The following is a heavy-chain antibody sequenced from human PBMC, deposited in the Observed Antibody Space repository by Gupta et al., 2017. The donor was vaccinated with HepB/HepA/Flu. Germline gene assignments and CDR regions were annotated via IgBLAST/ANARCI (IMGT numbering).Heavy chain of an antibody. J-gene: IGHJ6*02. Sequence: EVQVLESGGGLVQPGGSLRLSCVASGFTFSNYAMSWVRQAPGKGLEWFSSIAISGDMTYYADSVKGRFTISRDNSKNTLYLQMNSLRVEHTGVYHCAKGFTRNSYGMDVWGQGTTVTVSS. CDR3: AKGFTRNSYGMDV. CDR1: GFTFSNYA. CDR2: IAISGDMT. V-gene: IGHV3-23*01.